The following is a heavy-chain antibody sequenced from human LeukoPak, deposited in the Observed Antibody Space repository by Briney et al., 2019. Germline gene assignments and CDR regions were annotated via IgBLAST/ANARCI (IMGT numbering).Heavy chain of an antibody. V-gene: IGHV4-61*02. CDR2: IYTSGST. Sequence: SETLSLTCTVSGGSISSGSYYWSWIRQPAGKGLEWIGRIYTSGSTNYNPSLKSRVTISVDTSKNQFSLKLSSVTAADTAVYYCARDRGGPHYYYYMDVWGKGTTVTVSS. J-gene: IGHJ6*03. D-gene: IGHD3-16*01. CDR1: GGSISSGSYY. CDR3: ARDRGGPHYYYYMDV.